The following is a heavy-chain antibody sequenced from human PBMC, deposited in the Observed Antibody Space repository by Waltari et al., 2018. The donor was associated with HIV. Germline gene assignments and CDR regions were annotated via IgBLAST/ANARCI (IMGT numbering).Heavy chain of an antibody. CDR1: GITFRNAW. J-gene: IGHJ4*02. V-gene: IGHV3-15*01. CDR2: IKMGAEGGTT. Sequence: EVQLVESGGGLVKPGGSLRLSCAASGITFRNAWMNWVRQAPGKGLEWVGRIKMGAEGGTTDYAAAVKGRFTISRDDSKHTLYLQMDSLKTEDTAVYYCTTLWYSYDSTDYWGQGTLVTVSS. D-gene: IGHD3-22*01. CDR3: TTLWYSYDSTDY.